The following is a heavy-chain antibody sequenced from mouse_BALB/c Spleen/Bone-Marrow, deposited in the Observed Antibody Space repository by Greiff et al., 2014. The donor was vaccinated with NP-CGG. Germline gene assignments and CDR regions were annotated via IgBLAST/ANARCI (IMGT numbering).Heavy chain of an antibody. Sequence: LQQSGSELVRPGASVKLSCKASGYTFTSYWMHWVKQRPGQGLEWIGNIYPGSGSTNYDEEFKSKATLTVDTSSSTAYMQLSSLTSEDSAVYYCTRDYDWVPDYWGQGTTLTVSS. CDR3: TRDYDWVPDY. CDR1: GYTFTSYW. D-gene: IGHD1-1*01. CDR2: IYPGSGST. J-gene: IGHJ2*01. V-gene: IGHV1S22*01.